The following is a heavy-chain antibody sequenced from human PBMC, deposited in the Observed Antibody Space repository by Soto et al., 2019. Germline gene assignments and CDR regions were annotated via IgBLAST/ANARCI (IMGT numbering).Heavy chain of an antibody. J-gene: IGHJ6*03. CDR3: AVLVVPAAIGYYYYYYMDV. CDR2: IIPILGIA. Sequence: QVQLVQSGAEVKKPGSSVKVSCKASGGTFSSYTISWVRQAPGQGLEWMGRIIPILGIANYAQKFQGRVTITADKSTSTAYMELSSLRSEDTAVYYCAVLVVPAAIGYYYYYYMDVWGKGTTVTVS. V-gene: IGHV1-69*02. CDR1: GGTFSSYT. D-gene: IGHD2-2*01.